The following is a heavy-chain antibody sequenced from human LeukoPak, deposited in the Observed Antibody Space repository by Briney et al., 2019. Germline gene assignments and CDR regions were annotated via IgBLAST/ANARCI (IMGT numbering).Heavy chain of an antibody. CDR3: ATEAGAAPDWYFDV. Sequence: GGSLRLSCGASGFTFNRFWMHWVRQAPGKGLVWVARIKNNGSSTTYADSVKGRFTISRDNAKNTVYLQMNSLRVEDTATYYCATEAGAAPDWYFDVWGRGTLVTDSS. J-gene: IGHJ2*01. CDR1: GFTFNRFW. CDR2: IKNNGSST. D-gene: IGHD6-19*01. V-gene: IGHV3-74*01.